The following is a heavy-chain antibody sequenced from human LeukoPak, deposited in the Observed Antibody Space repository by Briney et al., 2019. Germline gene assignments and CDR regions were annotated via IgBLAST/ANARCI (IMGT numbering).Heavy chain of an antibody. V-gene: IGHV4-59*01. CDR3: ASSRPSGDFDY. J-gene: IGHJ4*02. Sequence: SETLSLTCTVSGGSISSYYWSWIRQPPGKGLEWIGYIYYSGSTNYNPSLKSRVTISVDTSKNQFSLKLSSVTAADKAVYYCASSRPSGDFDYWGQGTLVTVSS. CDR2: IYYSGST. CDR1: GGSISSYY. D-gene: IGHD3-10*01.